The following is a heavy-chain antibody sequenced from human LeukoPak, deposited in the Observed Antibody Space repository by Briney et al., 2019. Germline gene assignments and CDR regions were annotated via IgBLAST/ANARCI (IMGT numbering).Heavy chain of an antibody. Sequence: PSETLSLTCTVSGGSISSYYWSWIRQPPGKGLERIGYTYYSGSTNYNPSLKSRVTISVDTSKNQFSLKLSSVTAADTAVYYCARDMGDPTVTTNPSGMDVWGQGTTVTVSS. CDR1: GGSISSYY. CDR3: ARDMGDPTVTTNPSGMDV. J-gene: IGHJ6*02. D-gene: IGHD4-11*01. V-gene: IGHV4-59*01. CDR2: TYYSGST.